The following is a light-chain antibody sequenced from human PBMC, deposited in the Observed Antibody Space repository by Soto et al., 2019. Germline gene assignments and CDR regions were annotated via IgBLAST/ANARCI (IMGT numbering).Light chain of an antibody. V-gene: IGLV2-23*01. J-gene: IGLJ3*02. CDR3: CSYAGIDTFVL. CDR1: SSNVGDYNL. Sequence: QSVLTQPASVSGSPGQSITISCTGTSSNVGDYNLVSWYQQHPDKAPKLIIYEGNSRPSGVSSRFSGSKSGNTASLTISGLQAEDEGDYYCCSYAGIDTFVLFGGGTKVTVL. CDR2: EGN.